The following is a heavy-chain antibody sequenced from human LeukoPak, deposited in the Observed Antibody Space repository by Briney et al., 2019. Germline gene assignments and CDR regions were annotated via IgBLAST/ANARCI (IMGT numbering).Heavy chain of an antibody. Sequence: ASVKVSRKTSGYTFSNYFMHWVRQAPGQGPEWMGILNPSSDYTEYAEKYKGRVAMTKDTSTSTIYMELNRLTYEDAAVYFCARARDQEFDFWGQGTLVTVSS. J-gene: IGHJ4*02. CDR2: LNPSSDYT. D-gene: IGHD2-21*02. CDR3: ARARDQEFDF. CDR1: GYTFSNYF. V-gene: IGHV1-46*01.